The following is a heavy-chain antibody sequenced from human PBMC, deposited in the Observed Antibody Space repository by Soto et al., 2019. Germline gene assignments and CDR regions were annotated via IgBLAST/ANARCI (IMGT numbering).Heavy chain of an antibody. CDR1: GFTFSSYA. Sequence: EVQLLESGGGLVQPGGSLRLSCAASGFTFSSYAMSWVRQAPGKGLEWVSAISGSGGSTYYADSVKGRFTISRDNSKNTLYLQMNSLRAEDTAVYYCAIHAVQEWLRFGYFDLWGRGTLVTVSS. CDR2: ISGSGGST. V-gene: IGHV3-23*01. CDR3: AIHAVQEWLRFGYFDL. J-gene: IGHJ2*01. D-gene: IGHD5-12*01.